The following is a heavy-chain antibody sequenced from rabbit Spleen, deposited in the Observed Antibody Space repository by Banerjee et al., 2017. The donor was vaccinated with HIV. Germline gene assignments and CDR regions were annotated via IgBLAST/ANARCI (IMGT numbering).Heavy chain of an antibody. CDR1: GFSFSSNW. Sequence: LEESGGGLVKPGGTLTLTCTVSGFSFSSNWICWVRQAPGKGLEWIACIAGSSSAFTYSATWAQGRFTCSKTSSTTVTLQMTSLTVADTATYFCARDTGSSFSSYGMDLWGPGTLVTVS. J-gene: IGHJ6*01. CDR2: IAGSSSAFT. CDR3: ARDTGSSFSSYGMDL. D-gene: IGHD8-1*01. V-gene: IGHV1S45*01.